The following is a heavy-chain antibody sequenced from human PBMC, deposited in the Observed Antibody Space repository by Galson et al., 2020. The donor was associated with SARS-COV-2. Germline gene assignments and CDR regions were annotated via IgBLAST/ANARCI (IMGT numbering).Heavy chain of an antibody. CDR1: GGSISSSSYY. CDR2: IYYSGST. Sequence: SETLSLTCTVSGGSISSSSYYWGWIRQPPGKGLEWIGSIYYSGSTYYNPSLKSRVTISVDTSKNQFSLKLSSVTAADTAVYYCASLWSGYYRSYGMDVWGQGTTVTVSS. V-gene: IGHV4-39*01. CDR3: ASLWSGYYRSYGMDV. D-gene: IGHD3-3*01. J-gene: IGHJ6*02.